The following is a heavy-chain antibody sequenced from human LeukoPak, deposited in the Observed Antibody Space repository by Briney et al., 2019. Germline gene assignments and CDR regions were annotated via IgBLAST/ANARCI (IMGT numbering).Heavy chain of an antibody. CDR2: ISDHNGKT. CDR1: GYIFTTYG. J-gene: IGHJ3*02. Sequence: ASVKVSCKASGYIFTTYGISWVRQAPGQGLEWMGWISDHNGKTNYAQKLQGRVTMTTDTSTSTAYMELRSLRSDDTAVYYCARKTSNLDAFDIWGQGTMVTVSS. CDR3: ARKTSNLDAFDI. V-gene: IGHV1-18*01.